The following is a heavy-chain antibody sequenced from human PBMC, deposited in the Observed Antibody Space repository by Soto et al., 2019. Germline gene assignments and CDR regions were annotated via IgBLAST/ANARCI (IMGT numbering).Heavy chain of an antibody. CDR3: TRVGDYYDSSGYLFDY. Sequence: GGSLRLSCTASGFTFGDYAMSWFRQAPGKGLEWVGFIRSKAYGGTTEYAASVKGRFTISRDDSKSIAYLQMNSLKTEDTAVYYCTRVGDYYDSSGYLFDYWGQGTLVTVSS. CDR1: GFTFGDYA. J-gene: IGHJ4*02. CDR2: IRSKAYGGTT. D-gene: IGHD3-22*01. V-gene: IGHV3-49*03.